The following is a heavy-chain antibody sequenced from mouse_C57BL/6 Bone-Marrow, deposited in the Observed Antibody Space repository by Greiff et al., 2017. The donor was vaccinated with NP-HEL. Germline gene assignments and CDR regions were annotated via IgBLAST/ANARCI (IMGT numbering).Heavy chain of an antibody. CDR1: GFTFNTYA. J-gene: IGHJ1*03. Sequence: EVQGVESGGGLVQPKGSLKLSCAASGFTFNTYAMHWVRQAPGKGLEWVARIRSKSSNYATYYADSVKDRFTISRDDSQSMLYLQMNNMKTEDTAMYYCVREGIYDGYYWYFDVWGTGTTVTVSS. V-gene: IGHV10-3*01. D-gene: IGHD2-3*01. CDR2: IRSKSSNYAT. CDR3: VREGIYDGYYWYFDV.